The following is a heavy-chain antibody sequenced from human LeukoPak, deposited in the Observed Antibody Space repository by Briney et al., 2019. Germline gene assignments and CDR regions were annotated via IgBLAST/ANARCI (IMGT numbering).Heavy chain of an antibody. J-gene: IGHJ4*02. D-gene: IGHD2-2*01. Sequence: PSETLSLTCAVYGGSFSGYYWSWIRQPPGKGLEWIGEINHSGSTNYNPSLKSRVTISVDTSKNQFSLKLSSVTAADTAVYYCASVVCGSSTSCYDYWGQGTLVTVSS. CDR1: GGSFSGYY. CDR3: ASVVCGSSTSCYDY. V-gene: IGHV4-34*01. CDR2: INHSGST.